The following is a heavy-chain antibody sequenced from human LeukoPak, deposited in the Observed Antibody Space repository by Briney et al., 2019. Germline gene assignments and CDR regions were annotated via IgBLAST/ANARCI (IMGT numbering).Heavy chain of an antibody. CDR3: ARDYCSSTSCLFDY. D-gene: IGHD2-2*01. CDR2: INPNSGDT. Sequence: GASVKVSCKASGYTFTGYHMHWVRQAPGQGLEWMGRINPNSGDTNYAQKFQGRVTMTRDTSNSTAYVELSRLRSDDTAVYYCARDYCSSTSCLFDYWGQGTLVTVSS. J-gene: IGHJ4*02. V-gene: IGHV1-2*06. CDR1: GYTFTGYH.